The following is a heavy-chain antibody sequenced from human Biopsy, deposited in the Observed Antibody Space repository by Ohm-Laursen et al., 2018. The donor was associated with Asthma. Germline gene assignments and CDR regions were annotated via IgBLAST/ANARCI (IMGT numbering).Heavy chain of an antibody. D-gene: IGHD6-13*01. Sequence: ASVKVSCKASGYTFIGCHIHWMRQAPGQGLEWMGRINPNSGGTNYAQKFQGRVTMTRDTSISTAYMEVSRLRSDDTAMYYCARGQKSAGDRWFDPWGQGTLVTVPS. J-gene: IGHJ5*02. CDR3: ARGQKSAGDRWFDP. CDR2: INPNSGGT. CDR1: GYTFIGCH. V-gene: IGHV1-2*06.